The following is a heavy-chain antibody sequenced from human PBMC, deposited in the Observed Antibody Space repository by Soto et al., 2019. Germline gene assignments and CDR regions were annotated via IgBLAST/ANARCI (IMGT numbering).Heavy chain of an antibody. D-gene: IGHD3-9*01. V-gene: IGHV3-30*18. CDR3: AKGPNNYDTLTGHYNI. Sequence: QVQLVESGGGVVQPGRSLRLSCAASGFIFSSYGMHWVRQAPGKGLEWVAVISDDGSNKYYADSVKGRFTISRDESKNTLYLQMNSLRAEDTAVYHCAKGPNNYDTLTGHYNIWGQGTLVTVSS. J-gene: IGHJ4*02. CDR2: ISDDGSNK. CDR1: GFIFSSYG.